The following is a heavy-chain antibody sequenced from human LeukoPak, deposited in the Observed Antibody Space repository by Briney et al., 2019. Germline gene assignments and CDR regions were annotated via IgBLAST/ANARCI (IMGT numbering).Heavy chain of an antibody. V-gene: IGHV1-8*01. CDR1: GYTFTSYD. J-gene: IGHJ6*02. CDR2: MNPNSGNT. D-gene: IGHD3-9*01. Sequence: ASVKVSCKASGYTFTSYDIDWVRQATGQGLEWMGWMNPNSGNTGYAQKFQGRVTMTRNTSISTAYMELSSLRSEDTAVYYCARHNELRYFDWLRYGMDVWGQGTTVTVSS. CDR3: ARHNELRYFDWLRYGMDV.